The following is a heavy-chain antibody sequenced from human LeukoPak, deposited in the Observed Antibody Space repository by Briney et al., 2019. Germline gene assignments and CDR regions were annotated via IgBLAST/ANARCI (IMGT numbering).Heavy chain of an antibody. CDR1: GFTFSNYA. Sequence: GGSLRLSCAASGFTFSNYAMSWVRQAPGKGLEWVSGISGSGGSTYYADSVKGRFTVSRDNSKNTLYLQMNSLRAEDTAVYYCAKVISGPGSYWSGTTYHYGLDVWGQGTTVTVSS. D-gene: IGHD3-10*01. V-gene: IGHV3-23*01. J-gene: IGHJ6*01. CDR3: AKVISGPGSYWSGTTYHYGLDV. CDR2: ISGSGGST.